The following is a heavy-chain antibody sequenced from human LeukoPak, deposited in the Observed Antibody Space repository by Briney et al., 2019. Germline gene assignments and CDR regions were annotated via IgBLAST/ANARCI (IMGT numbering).Heavy chain of an antibody. Sequence: PGGSLRLSCAVSGFTFYGYAMSWVRQAPGKGLEWGSGINWNGGSTGFADFVKGRFTISRDNAKNSLYLQMNSLRAEDTALYYCARVPLVGWNDHYYFDYWGQGTLVTVSS. CDR2: INWNGGST. V-gene: IGHV3-20*04. CDR3: ARVPLVGWNDHYYFDY. J-gene: IGHJ4*02. D-gene: IGHD1-1*01. CDR1: GFTFYGYA.